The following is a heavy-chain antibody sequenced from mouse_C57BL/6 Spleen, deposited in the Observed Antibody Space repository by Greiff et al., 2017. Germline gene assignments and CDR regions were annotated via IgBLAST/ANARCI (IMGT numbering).Heavy chain of an antibody. D-gene: IGHD2-4*01. Sequence: VQLQQPGAELVMPGASVKLSCKASGYTFTSYWMHWVKQRPGQGLEWIGEIDPSDSYTNYNQKFKGKSTLTVDKSSSTAYMQLSSLTSEDSAVYYSARRQGDYDEYFDYWGQGTTLTVSS. CDR1: GYTFTSYW. CDR2: IDPSDSYT. J-gene: IGHJ2*01. CDR3: ARRQGDYDEYFDY. V-gene: IGHV1-69*01.